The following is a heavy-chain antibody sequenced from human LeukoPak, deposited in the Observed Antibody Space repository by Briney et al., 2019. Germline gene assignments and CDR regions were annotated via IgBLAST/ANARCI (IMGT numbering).Heavy chain of an antibody. Sequence: ASVKVSCKASGYTFTSCDINWVRQATGQGREWMGWMNPNSGNTGYGQSFQGRITMTRDIYIGTAYMELSNLTSEDTAIYYCTRGSSGRRDNWGQGTLVTVSA. D-gene: IGHD6-19*01. J-gene: IGHJ4*02. V-gene: IGHV1-8*01. CDR2: MNPNSGNT. CDR3: TRGSSGRRDN. CDR1: GYTFTSCD.